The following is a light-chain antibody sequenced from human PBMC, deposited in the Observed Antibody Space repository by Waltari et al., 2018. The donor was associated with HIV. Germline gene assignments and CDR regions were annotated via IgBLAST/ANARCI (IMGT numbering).Light chain of an antibody. J-gene: IGLJ1*01. CDR3: SSYTSSSTYV. Sequence: QSALTQPASVSGSPGHSLTISCPGPSSDVGGYNYVSLFQHHPGKAPKLMIYEVSNRPSGVSNRFSGSKSGNTASLTISGLQAEDEADYYCSSYTSSSTYVLGTGTKVTVL. CDR1: SSDVGGYNY. V-gene: IGLV2-14*01. CDR2: EVS.